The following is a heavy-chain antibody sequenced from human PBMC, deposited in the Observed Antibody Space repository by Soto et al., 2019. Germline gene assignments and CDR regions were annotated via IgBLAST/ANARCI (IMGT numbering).Heavy chain of an antibody. CDR3: ARLYYDYV. CDR1: GFTFRSYA. CDR2: INSDSDNI. Sequence: QPGGSLRLSCSASGFTFRSYAIHWVRQAPGKGLEWIAYINSDSDNIMYADSVKGRFTISRDNAKNSLFLQMNSLTDEDTAVYYCARLYYDYVWGQGTTVTVSS. V-gene: IGHV3-48*02. D-gene: IGHD3-3*01. J-gene: IGHJ6*02.